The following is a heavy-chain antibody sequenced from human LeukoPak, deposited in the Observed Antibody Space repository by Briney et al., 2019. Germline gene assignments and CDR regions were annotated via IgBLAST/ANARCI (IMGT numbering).Heavy chain of an antibody. V-gene: IGHV3-23*01. CDR1: GFTFSSYA. J-gene: IGHJ3*02. D-gene: IGHD3-10*01. Sequence: GSLRLSCAASGFTFSSYAMSWGRQAPGTGVGWVSGICGSGTSTYHADSVKGRFTISRDNSKNTLYLQMNSLRAEDTAVYYCARDRVYASGSRDAFGIWGQGTMVAVSS. CDR3: ARDRVYASGSRDAFGI. CDR2: ICGSGTST.